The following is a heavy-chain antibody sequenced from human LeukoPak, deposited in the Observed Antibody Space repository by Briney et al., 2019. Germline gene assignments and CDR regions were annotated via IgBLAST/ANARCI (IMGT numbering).Heavy chain of an antibody. D-gene: IGHD3-3*01. V-gene: IGHV4-4*02. Sequence: SETLSLTCAVSGGSISSSYWWSWVRQPPGKGLEWIGEIYHSGSTNYNPSLKSRVTISLDKSKNQFSLKLSSVTAADTAVYYCARRITIFGVVYDAFDIWGQGTMVTVSS. CDR2: IYHSGST. CDR3: ARRITIFGVVYDAFDI. J-gene: IGHJ3*02. CDR1: GGSISSSYW.